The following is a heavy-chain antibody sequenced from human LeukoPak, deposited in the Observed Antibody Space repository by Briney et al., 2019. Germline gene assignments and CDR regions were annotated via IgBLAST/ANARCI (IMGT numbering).Heavy chain of an antibody. CDR2: IYLIGST. CDR3: ARMYGTWAFDI. CDR1: GYSISSGYY. J-gene: IGHJ3*02. D-gene: IGHD1-1*01. V-gene: IGHV4-38-2*01. Sequence: PSETLSLTCAVSGYSISSGYYWGWFRQPPGKGLGWIGSIYLIGSTYYNPSLRIRVPIPVDTSKNHFSLNLSSVPAPAPAVYYCARMYGTWAFDIWGQGTMVTVSS.